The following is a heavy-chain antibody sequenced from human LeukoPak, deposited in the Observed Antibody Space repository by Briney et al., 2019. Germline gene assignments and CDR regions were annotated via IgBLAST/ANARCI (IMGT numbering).Heavy chain of an antibody. Sequence: PGRSLRLSCAASGFRLGDYWMTWARHIPGKGLEWVSNIKQDGAEKHYAESVEGRFTISRDNAKNSLYLEMDSLKVEDTAVYYCARVGAWDLQRVFEYWGQGTLVTVSS. D-gene: IGHD1-26*01. CDR3: ARVGAWDLQRVFEY. CDR2: IKQDGAEK. CDR1: GFRLGDYW. V-gene: IGHV3-7*01. J-gene: IGHJ4*02.